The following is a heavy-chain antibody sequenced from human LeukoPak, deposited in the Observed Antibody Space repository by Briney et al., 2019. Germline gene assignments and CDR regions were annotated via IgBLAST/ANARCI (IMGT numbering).Heavy chain of an antibody. V-gene: IGHV4-59*08. D-gene: IGHD6-13*01. Sequence: SETLSLTCTVSGGSFNSYYWTWIRQPPGKGLEWIGHIYYSGSTNYNPSLKSRVTISVDTSKNQFSLKLSSVTAADTAVYYCASHVYGSSWYYFDYWGQGTLVTVSS. J-gene: IGHJ4*02. CDR3: ASHVYGSSWYYFDY. CDR1: GGSFNSYY. CDR2: IYYSGST.